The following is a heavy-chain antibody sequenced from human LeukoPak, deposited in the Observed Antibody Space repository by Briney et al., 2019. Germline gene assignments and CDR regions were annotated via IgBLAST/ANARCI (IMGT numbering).Heavy chain of an antibody. CDR3: ARPIYDFWSGYFSYYFDY. V-gene: IGHV1-3*01. CDR2: INAGNGNT. J-gene: IGHJ4*02. Sequence: ASVKVSCKASGYTFTSYAMHWVRQAPEQRLEWMGWINAGNGNTKYSQKFQGRVTITRDTSASTAYMELSSLRSEDTAVYYCARPIYDFWSGYFSYYFDYWGQGTLVTVSS. D-gene: IGHD3-3*01. CDR1: GYTFTSYA.